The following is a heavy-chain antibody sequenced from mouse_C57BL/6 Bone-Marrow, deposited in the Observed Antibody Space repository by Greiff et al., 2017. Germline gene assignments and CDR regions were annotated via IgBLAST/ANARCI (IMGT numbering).Heavy chain of an antibody. CDR2: IDPEIGDT. V-gene: IGHV14-4*01. CDR3: SSFDDNYFDF. J-gene: IGHJ2*01. CDR1: GFNIKDDY. D-gene: IGHD2-3*01. Sequence: VQLQQSGAELVRPGASVKLSCTASGFNIKDDYIHWVKQRPEQGLEWIGWIDPEIGDTAYASKFPGKATITSDTSSNTAYLQLSSLTSEDTAVYYFSSFDDNYFDFWGQGTPLTVAS.